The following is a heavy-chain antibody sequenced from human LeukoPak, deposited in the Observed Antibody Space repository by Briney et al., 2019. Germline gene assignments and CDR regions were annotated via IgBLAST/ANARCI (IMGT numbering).Heavy chain of an antibody. D-gene: IGHD1-26*01. CDR2: ISTSTTTI. V-gene: IGHV3-48*01. CDR3: ASWGEGALDN. Sequence: PGGSLRLSCAASGFTFSSYSMNWVRQAPGEGLEWISYISTSTTTIYYANSVKGRFTISRDNAKKSLYLQMNSLRVEDTGVYYCASWGEGALDNWGQGTLVTVSS. CDR1: GFTFSSYS. J-gene: IGHJ4*02.